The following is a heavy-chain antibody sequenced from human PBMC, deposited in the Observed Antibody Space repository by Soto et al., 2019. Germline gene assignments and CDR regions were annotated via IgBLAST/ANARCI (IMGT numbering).Heavy chain of an antibody. CDR3: ARGGYYDFWSGPPSVGYFDY. D-gene: IGHD3-3*01. J-gene: IGHJ4*02. CDR2: TYYSGST. V-gene: IGHV4-31*03. Sequence: SETLSLTCTVSGGSISSGGYYWSWIRQHPGKGLEWIGYTYYSGSTYYNPSLKSRVTISVDTSKNQFSLKLSSVTAADTAVYYCARGGYYDFWSGPPSVGYFDYWGQGTLVTVSS. CDR1: GGSISSGGYY.